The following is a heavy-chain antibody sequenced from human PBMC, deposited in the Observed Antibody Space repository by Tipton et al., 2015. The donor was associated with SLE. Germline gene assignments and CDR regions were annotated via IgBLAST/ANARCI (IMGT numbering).Heavy chain of an antibody. CDR3: TRLRGDWYFDL. CDR2: FRSKAYGGTT. J-gene: IGHJ2*01. Sequence: SLRLSCTTSGFTFGDYAMSWVRQAPGKGLEWVGFFRSKAYGGTTEYAASVKGRFTISRDDSKSIAYLQMNSLKTEDTAVYYCTRLRGDWYFDLWGRGTLVTVSS. D-gene: IGHD3-16*01. CDR1: GFTFGDYA. V-gene: IGHV3-49*04.